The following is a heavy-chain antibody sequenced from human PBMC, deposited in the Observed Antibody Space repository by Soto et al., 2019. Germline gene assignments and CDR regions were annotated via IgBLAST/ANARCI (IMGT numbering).Heavy chain of an antibody. V-gene: IGHV3-15*01. D-gene: IGHD2-2*01. CDR2: IKSKTDGGTT. CDR1: GFTFSNAW. Sequence: EVQLVESGGGLVKPGGSLRLSCAASGFTFSNAWMSWVRQAPGKGLEWVGRIKSKTDGGTTDYAAPVKGRFTISRDDSRTTLYLQMTSLKTDDTAVYYCTTASAWCSSTSCLSYYYGMDVWGQGTTVTVSS. J-gene: IGHJ6*02. CDR3: TTASAWCSSTSCLSYYYGMDV.